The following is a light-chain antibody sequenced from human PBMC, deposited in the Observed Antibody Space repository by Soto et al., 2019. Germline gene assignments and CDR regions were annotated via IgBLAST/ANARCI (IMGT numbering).Light chain of an antibody. CDR3: QQRSNSFT. CDR2: DAS. Sequence: EIVLTQSPATLYLSPRERATLSCRVSQSVSSYLAWYQQKPGQAPRLLIYDASNKATGIPARFSGRGSVTDYTLNIGSLEPEDLALYYCQQRSNSFTFGLGTKGDIK. V-gene: IGKV3-11*01. CDR1: QSVSSY. J-gene: IGKJ3*01.